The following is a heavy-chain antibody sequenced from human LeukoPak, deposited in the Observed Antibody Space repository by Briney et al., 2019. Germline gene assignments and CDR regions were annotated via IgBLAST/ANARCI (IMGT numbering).Heavy chain of an antibody. CDR1: GFTFSSYG. CDR2: ISYDGSHK. CDR3: AKELWIEMPFDY. V-gene: IGHV3-30*18. Sequence: GGSLRLSCAASGFTFSSYGMHWVRQAPGKGLEWVAVISYDGSHKYYADSVKGRFTISRDNSKNTLYLQMNSLRAEDTAVYYCAKELWIEMPFDYWGQGTLVTVSS. J-gene: IGHJ4*02. D-gene: IGHD2-21*01.